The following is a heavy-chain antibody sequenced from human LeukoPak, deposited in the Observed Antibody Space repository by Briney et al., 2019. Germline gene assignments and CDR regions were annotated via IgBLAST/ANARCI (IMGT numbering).Heavy chain of an antibody. Sequence: GGSLRLSCAASGFTFSSYEMNWVRQAPGKGLEWVSYISSSGSTIYYADSVKGRFIISRDNAKNSLYLQMNSLRAEDTAVYYCARDNYYYDSSGYFDYWGQGTLVTVSS. V-gene: IGHV3-48*03. CDR3: ARDNYYYDSSGYFDY. J-gene: IGHJ4*02. D-gene: IGHD3-22*01. CDR1: GFTFSSYE. CDR2: ISSSGSTI.